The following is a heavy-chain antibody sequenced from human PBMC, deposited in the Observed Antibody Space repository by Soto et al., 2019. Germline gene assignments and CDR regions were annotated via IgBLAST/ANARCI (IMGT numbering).Heavy chain of an antibody. J-gene: IGHJ2*01. CDR2: IIPIFGTA. CDR1: GGTFSSYA. D-gene: IGHD2-21*02. Sequence: ASVKVSCKASGGTFSSYAISWVRQAPGQGLEWMGGIIPIFGTANYAQKFQGRVTITADESTSTAYMELGSLRSEDTAVYYCARSSFVVTAHPNWYFDLWGRGTLVTVSS. V-gene: IGHV1-69*13. CDR3: ARSSFVVTAHPNWYFDL.